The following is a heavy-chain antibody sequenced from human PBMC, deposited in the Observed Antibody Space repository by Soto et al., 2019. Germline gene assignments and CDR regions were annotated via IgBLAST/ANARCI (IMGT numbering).Heavy chain of an antibody. D-gene: IGHD3-3*01. CDR2: ISSSGSYI. Sequence: PGGSLRLSCAASEFIFESYTMNWVRQAPGKGLEWVASISSSGSYISYADSLKGRFTISRDNPRKSLFLQMGTLRVEDTAVYFCARSITMWGMDVWGQGTTVTVSS. V-gene: IGHV3-21*01. CDR1: EFIFESYT. J-gene: IGHJ6*02. CDR3: ARSITMWGMDV.